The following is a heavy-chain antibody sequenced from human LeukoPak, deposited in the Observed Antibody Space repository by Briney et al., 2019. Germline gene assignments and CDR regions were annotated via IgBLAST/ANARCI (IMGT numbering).Heavy chain of an antibody. CDR2: IKQDGSEK. V-gene: IGHV3-7*01. D-gene: IGHD2-15*01. J-gene: IGHJ3*02. CDR3: ARDVGSCSDGSCYDAFDI. Sequence: GGSLILSCAASGFTFSNYWMSWVRQAPGKGLEWVANIKQDGSEKSYVDSVKGRFTISRDNAKNSLYLQMNSLRAEDTAVYYCARDVGSCSDGSCYDAFDIWGQGTMVTVSS. CDR1: GFTFSNYW.